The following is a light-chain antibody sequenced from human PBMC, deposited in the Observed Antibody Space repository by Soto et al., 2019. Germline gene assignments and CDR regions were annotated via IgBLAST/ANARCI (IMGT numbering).Light chain of an antibody. Sequence: EIVLTQSPGTLSLSPGERVTLSCRASQSVSSSYLAWYQQKPGQAPRRLIYGASSRATSIPDRFSGSGSGTDFTLTISRLEPEDFAVYYCQQYGSSPRFGGGTKVEIK. CDR3: QQYGSSPR. J-gene: IGKJ4*01. CDR2: GAS. V-gene: IGKV3-20*01. CDR1: QSVSSSY.